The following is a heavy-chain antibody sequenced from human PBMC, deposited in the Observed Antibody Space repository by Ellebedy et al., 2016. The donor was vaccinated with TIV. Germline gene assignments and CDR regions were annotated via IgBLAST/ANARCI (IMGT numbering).Heavy chain of an antibody. D-gene: IGHD1-1*01. Sequence: GESLKISCAASGFTVSSNYMSWVRQAPGKGLEWVSVIYSGGSTYYADSVKGRFTISRDNSKNTLYLQMNSLRAEDTAVYYCARGLAYSGTTSHWGQGTLVTVSS. CDR2: IYSGGST. CDR1: GFTVSSNY. CDR3: ARGLAYSGTTSH. V-gene: IGHV3-66*01. J-gene: IGHJ4*02.